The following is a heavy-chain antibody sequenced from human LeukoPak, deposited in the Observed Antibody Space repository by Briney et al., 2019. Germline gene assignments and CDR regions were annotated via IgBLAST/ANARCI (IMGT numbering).Heavy chain of an antibody. CDR2: INPNSGGT. CDR3: ARGDTIFGVVYPIDY. CDR1: GYTFTGYY. D-gene: IGHD3-3*01. Sequence: ASVKVSCKASGYTFTGYYMHWVRQAPGQGLEWMGWINPNSGGTNYAQKFQGRVTMTRDTSISTAYMELSRLRSDDTAVYYCARGDTIFGVVYPIDYWGQGTLVTVSS. J-gene: IGHJ4*02. V-gene: IGHV1-2*02.